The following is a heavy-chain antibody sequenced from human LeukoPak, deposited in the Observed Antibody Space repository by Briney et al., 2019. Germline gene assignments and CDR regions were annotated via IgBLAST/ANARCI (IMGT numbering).Heavy chain of an antibody. CDR3: ATATRYSSGWYNY. V-gene: IGHV1-24*01. J-gene: IGHJ4*02. CDR1: GYTLTELS. Sequence: ASVKVSCKASGYTLTELSMHWVRQAPGKGLEWMGGFDPEDGETIYAQKFQGRVTMTEDTSTDTAYVELSSLRSEDTAVYYCATATRYSSGWYNYWGQGTLVTVSS. D-gene: IGHD6-19*01. CDR2: FDPEDGET.